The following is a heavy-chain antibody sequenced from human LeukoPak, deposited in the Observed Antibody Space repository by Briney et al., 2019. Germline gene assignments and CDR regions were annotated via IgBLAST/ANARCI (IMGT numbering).Heavy chain of an antibody. V-gene: IGHV1-24*01. CDR2: FDPEDGET. CDR3: ATFSDYGDYHFAY. Sequence: ASVKVSCKVSGYTLTELSMHWVRQAPGKGLEWMEGFDPEDGETIYAQKFQGRVTMTEDTSTDTAYMELSSLRSEDTAVYYCATFSDYGDYHFAYWGQGTLVTVSS. D-gene: IGHD4-17*01. CDR1: GYTLTELS. J-gene: IGHJ4*02.